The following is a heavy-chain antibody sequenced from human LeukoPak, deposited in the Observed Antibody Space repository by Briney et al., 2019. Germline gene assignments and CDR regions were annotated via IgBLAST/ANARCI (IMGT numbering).Heavy chain of an antibody. CDR2: INPNSGGT. V-gene: IGHV1-2*02. Sequence: ASVKVSCKATGYTFTGYYMHWVRQAPGQGLEWMGWINPNSGGTNYAQKFQGRVTMTRDTSISTAYMELSRLRSDDTAVYYCARGDFDWLLYLQHWGQGTLVTVSS. J-gene: IGHJ1*01. CDR3: ARGDFDWLLYLQH. D-gene: IGHD3-9*01. CDR1: GYTFTGYY.